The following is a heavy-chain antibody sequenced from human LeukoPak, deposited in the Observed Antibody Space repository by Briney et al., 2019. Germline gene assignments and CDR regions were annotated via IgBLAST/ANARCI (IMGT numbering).Heavy chain of an antibody. CDR3: ARPLRGVTGKIDY. J-gene: IGHJ4*02. Sequence: KASETLSLTCTVSGGSISSSSYYWGWIRQPPGKGLEWIGSIYYSGSTYYNPSLKSRVTISVDTSKKQFSLKLSSVTAADTAVYYCARPLRGVTGKIDYWGQGTLVTVSS. V-gene: IGHV4-39*01. CDR2: IYYSGST. CDR1: GGSISSSSYY. D-gene: IGHD2-21*02.